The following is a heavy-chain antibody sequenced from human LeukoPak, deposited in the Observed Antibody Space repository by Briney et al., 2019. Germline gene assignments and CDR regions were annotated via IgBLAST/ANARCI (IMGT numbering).Heavy chain of an antibody. D-gene: IGHD2-21*02. J-gene: IGHJ4*02. V-gene: IGHV3-7*03. Sequence: PGGSLRLSCEASGFTFSTYWMKWVRQAPGKGLEWVANIKQGGSQKYYVDSVKGRFIISRDNAKNSLYLQMNSVRAEDTAVYYCAREGTFGDYRASGDHWGQGALVTVSS. CDR1: GFTFSTYW. CDR3: AREGTFGDYRASGDH. CDR2: IKQGGSQK.